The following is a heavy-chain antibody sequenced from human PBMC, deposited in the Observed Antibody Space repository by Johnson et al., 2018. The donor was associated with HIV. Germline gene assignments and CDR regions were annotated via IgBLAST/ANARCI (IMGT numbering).Heavy chain of an antibody. J-gene: IGHJ3*02. D-gene: IGHD2-21*01. V-gene: IGHV3-30*18. CDR3: AKSVVVVLVGDNDDSFDI. Sequence: QVQLVESGGGVVQPGRSLRLSCAASGFTFKRYGMHWVRQAPGKGLEWVAFISHDERNEYYADSVKGRFTISRDNPWNTLSLQMNNLTSEDTAVYYCAKSVVVVLVGDNDDSFDIWGQGTMVTVSS. CDR1: GFTFKRYG. CDR2: ISHDERNE.